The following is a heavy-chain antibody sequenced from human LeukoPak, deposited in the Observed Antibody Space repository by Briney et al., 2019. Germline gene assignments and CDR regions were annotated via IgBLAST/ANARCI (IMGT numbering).Heavy chain of an antibody. V-gene: IGHV3-30*04. Sequence: GGSLRLSCAASGFTFSSYAMHWVRQAPAKGLEWVAVISYDGSNKYYADSVKGRFTISRDNSKNTLYLQMNSLRAEDTAVYYCARDANMGATRILDYWGQGTLVTVSS. CDR2: ISYDGSNK. CDR3: ARDANMGATRILDY. J-gene: IGHJ4*02. D-gene: IGHD1-26*01. CDR1: GFTFSSYA.